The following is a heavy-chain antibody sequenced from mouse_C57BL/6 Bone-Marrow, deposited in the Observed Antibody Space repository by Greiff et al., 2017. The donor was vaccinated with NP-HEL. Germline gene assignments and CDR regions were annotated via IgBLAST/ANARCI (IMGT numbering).Heavy chain of an antibody. V-gene: IGHV1-55*01. CDR3: ARWGLEDAMDY. D-gene: IGHD2-4*01. J-gene: IGHJ4*01. CDR1: GYTFTSYW. CDR2: IYPGSGSA. Sequence: QVQLQQPGAELVKPGASVKMSCKASGYTFTSYWITWVKQRPGQGLEWIGDIYPGSGSANYNEKFKSKATLTVDTSSSTAYMQLSSLTSEDSAVYYCARWGLEDAMDYWGQGTSVTVSS.